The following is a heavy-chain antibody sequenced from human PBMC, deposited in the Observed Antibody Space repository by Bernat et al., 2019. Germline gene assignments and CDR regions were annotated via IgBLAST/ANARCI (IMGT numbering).Heavy chain of an antibody. V-gene: IGHV4-39*01. CDR3: ARQFCSSISCYIDY. J-gene: IGHJ4*02. Sequence: QLQLQESGPGLVKPSETLSPTCTVSGGSMTITGFYWGWIRLTPGKGLEWTGNIYYTGSTQYNPSLKSRVTISVDTSKNQFSLRMTSVTAADTAVYYCARQFCSSISCYIDYWGPGTRVTVSS. CDR2: IYYTGST. D-gene: IGHD2-2*02. CDR1: GGSMTITGFY.